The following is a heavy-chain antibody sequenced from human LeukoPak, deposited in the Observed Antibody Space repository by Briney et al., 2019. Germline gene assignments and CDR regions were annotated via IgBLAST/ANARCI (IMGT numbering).Heavy chain of an antibody. J-gene: IGHJ3*02. Sequence: GGSLSSSFVASGLTFSSVLLHWIAQPPGEGLMWVSQISGDETYKNYADSVKGRFTISRDNAKNTLYLQMNSLRAEDTAIYYCVREDNAFNIWGQGTLVTVSS. CDR2: ISGDETYK. CDR3: VREDNAFNI. CDR1: GLTFSSVL. V-gene: IGHV3-74*01.